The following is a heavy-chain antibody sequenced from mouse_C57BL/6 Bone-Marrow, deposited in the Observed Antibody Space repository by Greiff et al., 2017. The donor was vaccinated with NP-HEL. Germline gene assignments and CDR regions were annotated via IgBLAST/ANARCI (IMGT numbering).Heavy chain of an antibody. J-gene: IGHJ3*01. V-gene: IGHV1-54*01. CDR1: GYAFTNYL. D-gene: IGHD1-1*01. CDR2: INPGSGGT. Sequence: VQLQQSGAELVRPGTSVKVSCKASGYAFTNYLIEWVKQRPGQGLEWIGVINPGSGGTNYNEKFMGKATLTADKPSSTAYMQLSSLTSEDSAVYFCARYGMPIYYYGSSWFAYWGKGTLVTVSA. CDR3: ARYGMPIYYYGSSWFAY.